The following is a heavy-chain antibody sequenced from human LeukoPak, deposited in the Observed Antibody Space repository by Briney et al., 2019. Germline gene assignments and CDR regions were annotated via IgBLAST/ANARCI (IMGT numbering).Heavy chain of an antibody. V-gene: IGHV4-59*01. CDR3: ARGAYCSGGSCYGDDAFDI. CDR1: GGSISSYY. D-gene: IGHD2-15*01. Sequence: SETLSLTCAVSGGSISSYYWSWIRQPPGKGLEWIGYIYYSGSTNYNPSLKSRVTISVDTSKNQFSLKLSSVTAADTAVYYCARGAYCSGGSCYGDDAFDIWGQGTMVTVSS. CDR2: IYYSGST. J-gene: IGHJ3*02.